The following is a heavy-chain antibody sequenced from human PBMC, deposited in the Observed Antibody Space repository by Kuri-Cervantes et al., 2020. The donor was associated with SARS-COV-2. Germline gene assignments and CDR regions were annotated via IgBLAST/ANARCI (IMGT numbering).Heavy chain of an antibody. CDR1: GGSISSGGYS. V-gene: IGHV4-30-2*03. D-gene: IGHD1-26*01. Sequence: SETLSLTCAVSGGSISSGGYSWNWIRQPPGKGLEWIGSIYHSGSTYYNPSLKSRVTISVDTSKNQFSLKLTSVTAADTAVYYCARDRQGWELNNWFDPWGQGTLVTVSS. J-gene: IGHJ5*02. CDR3: ARDRQGWELNNWFDP. CDR2: IYHSGST.